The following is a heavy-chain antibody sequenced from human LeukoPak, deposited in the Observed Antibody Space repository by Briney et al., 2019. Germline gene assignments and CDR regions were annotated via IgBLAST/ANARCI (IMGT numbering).Heavy chain of an antibody. CDR1: GFTFSNYW. D-gene: IGHD3-10*01. V-gene: IGHV3-23*01. CDR3: AKSTTNYYYGSGDY. Sequence: PGGSLRLSCAASGFTFSNYWMTWVRQAPGKGLEWISLITWDGGISYYVDSLKGRFTISRDNSKNTLYLQMNSLRAEDTAVYYCAKSTTNYYYGSGDYWGQGTLVTVSS. J-gene: IGHJ4*02. CDR2: ITWDGGIS.